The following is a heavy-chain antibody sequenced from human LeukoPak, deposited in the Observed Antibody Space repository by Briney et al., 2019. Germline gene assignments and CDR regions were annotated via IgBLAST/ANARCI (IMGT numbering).Heavy chain of an antibody. CDR3: ARLTGTNGY. J-gene: IGHJ4*02. CDR2: SYYNGNT. CDR1: GGSITNYY. V-gene: IGHV4-59*12. D-gene: IGHD1-7*01. Sequence: SETLSLTCTVSGGSITNYYWSWIRQPPGKGLEWIGFSYYNGNTNYNPSLKSRVTISVDTSKNQFSLKLSSVTAADTAVYYCARLTGTNGYWGQGTLVTVSS.